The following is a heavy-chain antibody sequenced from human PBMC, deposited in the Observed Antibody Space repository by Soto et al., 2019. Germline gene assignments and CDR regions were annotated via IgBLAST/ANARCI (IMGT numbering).Heavy chain of an antibody. CDR1: GFTFDDYA. CDR2: ISWNSGSI. V-gene: IGHV3-9*01. D-gene: IGHD6-19*01. Sequence: EVQLVESGGGLVQPGRSLRLSCAASGFTFDDYAMHWVRQAPGKGLEWVSGISWNSGSIGYADSVKGRFTISRDNAKNSLYLQMNSLRAEDTASYYCAKAPGAVAGSAYFDYWGQGTLVTVSS. J-gene: IGHJ4*02. CDR3: AKAPGAVAGSAYFDY.